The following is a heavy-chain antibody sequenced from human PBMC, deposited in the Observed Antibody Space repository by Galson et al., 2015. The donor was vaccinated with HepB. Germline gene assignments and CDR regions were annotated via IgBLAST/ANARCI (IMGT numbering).Heavy chain of an antibody. J-gene: IGHJ5*02. V-gene: IGHV7-4-1*02. Sequence: SVKVSCKAPGYTFTSYAMNWVRQAPGQGLEWMGWINTNTGNPTYAQGFTGRFVFSLDTSVSTAYLQISSLKAEDTAVYYCARDPVGSWYDLGGFDPWGQGTLVTVSS. CDR2: INTNTGNP. D-gene: IGHD6-13*01. CDR1: GYTFTSYA. CDR3: ARDPVGSWYDLGGFDP.